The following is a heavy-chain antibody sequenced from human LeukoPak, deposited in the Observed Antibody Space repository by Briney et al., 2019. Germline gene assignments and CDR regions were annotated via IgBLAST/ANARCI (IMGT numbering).Heavy chain of an antibody. V-gene: IGHV3-23*01. CDR2: ISAGGGST. CDR3: AKDLFYVKRDAADTDF. J-gene: IGHJ4*02. CDR1: GFTFSSYA. D-gene: IGHD6-13*01. Sequence: GGSLRLSCAASGFTFSSYAMNWVRQAPGKGLEWVSTISAGGGSTYYADSVKGRFTISRDNSKNTLYLQMNSLRAEDTAVYYCAKDLFYVKRDAADTDFWGQGTLVTVSS.